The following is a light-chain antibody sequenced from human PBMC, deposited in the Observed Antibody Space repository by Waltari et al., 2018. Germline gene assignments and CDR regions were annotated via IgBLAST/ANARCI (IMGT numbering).Light chain of an antibody. V-gene: IGLV4-69*01. CDR3: QTGGHGTWV. CDR2: VNSDGSH. J-gene: IGLJ3*02. Sequence: QLVLTQSPSASASLGASVKLTCTLSSGHSSNIIAWLQQQPEKGPRYLMKVNSDGSHSKGDEIPGRFSGSSSGAERYLTISSVQSEDEADYYCQTGGHGTWVFGGGTTLTVL. CDR1: SGHSSNI.